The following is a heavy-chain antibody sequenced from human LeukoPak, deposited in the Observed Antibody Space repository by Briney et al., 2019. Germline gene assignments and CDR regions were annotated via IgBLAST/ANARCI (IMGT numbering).Heavy chain of an antibody. J-gene: IGHJ4*02. CDR3: AGVDTVTTVDY. CDR1: VFPFSSYA. Sequence: GGSLRLSCTTSVFPFSSYAMHWVRQAPGKGLEWVAVISYDGSNKYYADSVKGRFTISRDNSKNTLYLQMNSLRAEDTAVYYCAGVDTVTTVDYWGQGTLVTVSS. V-gene: IGHV3-30-3*01. D-gene: IGHD4-17*01. CDR2: ISYDGSNK.